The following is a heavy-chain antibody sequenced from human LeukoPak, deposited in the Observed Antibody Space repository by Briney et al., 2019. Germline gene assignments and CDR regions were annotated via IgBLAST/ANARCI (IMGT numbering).Heavy chain of an antibody. Sequence: GGSLRLSCAASGFSFSNYGMHWVRQAPGKGLEWVAVISHDGSDKYFADSVKRRFSISRDNSENKMYLQMNSLRTEDTALYYCARGRPTWEKTKENFFDPWGQGTLVTVSS. CDR3: ARGRPTWEKTKENFFDP. D-gene: IGHD1-26*01. CDR2: ISHDGSDK. CDR1: GFSFSNYG. V-gene: IGHV3-30*19. J-gene: IGHJ5*02.